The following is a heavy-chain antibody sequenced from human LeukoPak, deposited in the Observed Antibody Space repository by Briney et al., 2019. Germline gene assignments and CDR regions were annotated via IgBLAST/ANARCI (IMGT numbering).Heavy chain of an antibody. D-gene: IGHD4-17*01. J-gene: IGHJ4*02. CDR3: ATPPTVTRNY. CDR1: GFTFSSYG. CDR2: NSGGGGST. Sequence: PGGSLRLSCAASGFTFSSYGMSWVRQAPGKGLEWVSANSGGGGSTYYADSVKGRFTISRDNSKNTLYLQMNSLRAEDTAVYYCATPPTVTRNYWGQGTLVTVSS. V-gene: IGHV3-23*01.